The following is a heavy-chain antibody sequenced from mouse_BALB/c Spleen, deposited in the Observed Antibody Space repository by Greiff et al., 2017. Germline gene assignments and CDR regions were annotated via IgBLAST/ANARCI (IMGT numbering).Heavy chain of an antibody. D-gene: IGHD2-3*01. Sequence: QVQLQQSGAELAKPGASVKMSCKASGYTFTSYWMHWVKQRPGQGLEWIGYINPSTGYTEYNQKFKDKATLTADKSSSTAYMQLSSLTSEDSAVYYCARGVDGYYGYAMDYWGQGTSVTVSS. J-gene: IGHJ4*01. CDR1: GYTFTSYW. CDR3: ARGVDGYYGYAMDY. V-gene: IGHV1-7*01. CDR2: INPSTGYT.